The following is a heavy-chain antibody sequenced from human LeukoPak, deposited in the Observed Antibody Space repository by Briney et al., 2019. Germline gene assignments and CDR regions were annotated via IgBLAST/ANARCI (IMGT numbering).Heavy chain of an antibody. Sequence: GASVKVSCKASGGTFSSYAISWVRQAPGQGLEWMGRIIPIFGTANYAQKFQGRVTITTDESTSTAYMELSSLRSEDTAVYYYARERGTVTTSFDYWGQGTLVTVSS. CDR1: GGTFSSYA. D-gene: IGHD4-11*01. J-gene: IGHJ4*02. V-gene: IGHV1-69*05. CDR3: ARERGTVTTSFDY. CDR2: IIPIFGTA.